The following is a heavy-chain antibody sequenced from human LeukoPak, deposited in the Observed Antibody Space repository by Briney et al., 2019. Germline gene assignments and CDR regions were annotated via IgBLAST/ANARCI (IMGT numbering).Heavy chain of an antibody. Sequence: SETLSLTCAVYGGSFSGYYWSWIRQPPGKGLEWIGEINHSGSTNYNPSLKSRVTISVDTSKNQFSLKLSSVTAADTAVYYCARGGDYYDSSGYLFDYWGQGTLVTVSS. CDR1: GGSFSGYY. D-gene: IGHD3-22*01. CDR3: ARGGDYYDSSGYLFDY. CDR2: INHSGST. J-gene: IGHJ4*02. V-gene: IGHV4-34*01.